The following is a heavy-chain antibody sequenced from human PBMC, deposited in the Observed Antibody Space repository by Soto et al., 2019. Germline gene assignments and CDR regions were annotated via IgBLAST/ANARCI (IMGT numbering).Heavy chain of an antibody. Sequence: GGSLRLSCAASGFTFSSYAMHWVRQAPGKGLEWVAVISYDGSNKYYADSVKGRFTISRDNSKNTLYLQMNSLRAEDTAVYYCARTRLGSREPQPDAFDIWGQGTMVTVSS. CDR1: GFTFSSYA. J-gene: IGHJ3*02. V-gene: IGHV3-30-3*01. D-gene: IGHD7-27*01. CDR2: ISYDGSNK. CDR3: ARTRLGSREPQPDAFDI.